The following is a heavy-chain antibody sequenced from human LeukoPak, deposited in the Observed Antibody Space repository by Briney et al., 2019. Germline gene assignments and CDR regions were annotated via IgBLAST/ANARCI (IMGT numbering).Heavy chain of an antibody. CDR3: ARGKGDY. CDR1: GGSFSGYY. V-gene: IGHV4-34*01. CDR2: INHSGST. J-gene: IGHJ4*02. Sequence: SETLSLTCAVYGGSFSGYYCSWIRQPPGKGREWIGEINHSGSTNYNPSLKSRVTISVDTSKNQFSLKLSSVTAADTAVYYCARGKGDYWGQGTLLTV.